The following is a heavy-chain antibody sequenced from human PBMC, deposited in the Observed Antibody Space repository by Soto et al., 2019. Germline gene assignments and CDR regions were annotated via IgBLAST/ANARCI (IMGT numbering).Heavy chain of an antibody. CDR3: ARLGVGYYYDSSGYS. CDR2: IIPIFGTA. Sequence: QVQLVQSGAEVKKPGSSVKVSCKASGGTFSSYAISWVRQAPGQGLEWMGGIIPIFGTANYAQKFQGRVTITADESTSTAYMGLGSLRSEDTAVYYCARLGVGYYYDSSGYSWGQGTLVTVSS. D-gene: IGHD3-22*01. V-gene: IGHV1-69*01. J-gene: IGHJ5*02. CDR1: GGTFSSYA.